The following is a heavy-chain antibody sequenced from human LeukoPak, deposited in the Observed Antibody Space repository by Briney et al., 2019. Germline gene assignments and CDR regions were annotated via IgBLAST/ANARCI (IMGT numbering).Heavy chain of an antibody. D-gene: IGHD1-26*01. J-gene: IGHJ6*02. CDR2: ISYDGNDN. Sequence: GRSLRLSCAASGFSFSSYVMHWVRQAPGKGLEWVTLISYDGNDNDYGDSVKGRFTSSRDNSKNTLFLHMTSLRPEGTAVYYCVRDLGATFSYAMDVWGQGTAVIVSS. CDR1: GFSFSSYV. V-gene: IGHV3-30*04. CDR3: VRDLGATFSYAMDV.